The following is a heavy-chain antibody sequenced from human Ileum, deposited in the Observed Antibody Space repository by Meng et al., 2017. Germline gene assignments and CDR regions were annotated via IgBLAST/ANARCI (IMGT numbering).Heavy chain of an antibody. D-gene: IGHD3-22*01. CDR3: ARREYDSRGYYFDY. CDR1: GGSIRSYY. V-gene: IGHV4-59*08. Sequence: QVQLQESGPGLVKHSETLSLTCTVSGGSIRSYYWSWIRQPPGKGLEWIGYIYYNGSTNYNPSLKSRLTMSVDTSKNQFSLKLSSVTAADTAAYYCARREYDSRGYYFDYWGQGTLVTVSS. CDR2: IYYNGST. J-gene: IGHJ4*02.